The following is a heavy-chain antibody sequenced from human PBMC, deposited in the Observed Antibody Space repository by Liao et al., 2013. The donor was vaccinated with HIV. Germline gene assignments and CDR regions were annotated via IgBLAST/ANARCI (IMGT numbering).Heavy chain of an antibody. Sequence: QVQLQESGPGLVKPSQTLSLICSVSGGSISSDDYYWSWIRQPPGKGLEWIGYIYYSGSTYYNPSLKSRVTISVDTSKNQFSLKLSSVTAADTAVYFCARDYYDSTDHLHDALFYYYYMDVWGKGTTVTVSS. D-gene: IGHD3-22*01. CDR3: ARDYYDSTDHLHDALFYYYYMDV. CDR1: GGSISSDDYY. CDR2: IYYSGST. J-gene: IGHJ6*03. V-gene: IGHV4-30-4*08.